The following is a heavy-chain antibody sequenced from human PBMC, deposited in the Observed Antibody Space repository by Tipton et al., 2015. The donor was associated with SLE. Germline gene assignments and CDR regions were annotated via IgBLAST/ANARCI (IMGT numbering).Heavy chain of an antibody. Sequence: QSGAEVKKPGASVKVSCKASGYTFTSYAMHWVRQDPGQRLEWMGWINAGNGNTKYSQKFQGRVTITRDTSASTAYMELSSLRSEDTAVYYCARSTYYYGSGSPRDIWGQGTMVTVSS. CDR2: INAGNGNT. CDR3: ARSTYYYGSGSPRDI. D-gene: IGHD3-10*01. J-gene: IGHJ3*02. V-gene: IGHV1-3*01. CDR1: GYTFTSYA.